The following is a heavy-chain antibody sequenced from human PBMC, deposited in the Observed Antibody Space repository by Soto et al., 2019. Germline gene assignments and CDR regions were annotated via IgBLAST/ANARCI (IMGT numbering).Heavy chain of an antibody. CDR2: IKSKTDGGTT. D-gene: IGHD3-9*01. CDR3: TTEGLRYSYTWFDP. V-gene: IGHV3-15*07. J-gene: IGHJ5*02. CDR1: GFTFSNAW. Sequence: PGGSLRLSCAASGFTFSNAWMNCVRQAPGKGLEWVGRIKSKTDGGTTDYAAPVKGRFTISRDDSKDTLYLQMNSLKTEDTAVYYCTTEGLRYSYTWFDPWGQGTLVTSPQ.